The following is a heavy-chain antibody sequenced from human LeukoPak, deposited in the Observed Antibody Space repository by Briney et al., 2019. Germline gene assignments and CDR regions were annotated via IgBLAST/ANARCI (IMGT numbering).Heavy chain of an antibody. Sequence: SETLSLTCAVYGGSFSGYYWSWIRQPPGKGLEWIGEINHSGSTNYNPSLKSRVTISVDTSKNQFSLKLSSVTAADTAVYYCARGREKYVSTLPLWYWGQGTLVTVSS. CDR3: ARGREKYVSTLPLWY. CDR1: GGSFSGYY. J-gene: IGHJ4*02. V-gene: IGHV4-34*01. D-gene: IGHD3-22*01. CDR2: INHSGST.